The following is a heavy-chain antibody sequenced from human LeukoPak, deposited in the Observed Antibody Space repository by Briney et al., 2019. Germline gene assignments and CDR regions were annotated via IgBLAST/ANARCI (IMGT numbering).Heavy chain of an antibody. CDR3: ARALYYDFWSGYLANNWFDP. CDR2: INHSGST. CDR1: GGSFSGYY. Sequence: SETLSLTCAVYGGSFSGYYWIWIRQPPGKGLEWIGEINHSGSTNYNPSLKSRVTISVDTSKNQFSLKLSSVTAADTAVYYCARALYYDFWSGYLANNWFDPWGQGTLVTVSS. D-gene: IGHD3-3*01. V-gene: IGHV4-34*01. J-gene: IGHJ5*02.